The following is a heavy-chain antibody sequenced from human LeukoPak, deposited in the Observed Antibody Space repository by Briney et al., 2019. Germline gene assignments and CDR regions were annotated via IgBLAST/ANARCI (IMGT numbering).Heavy chain of an antibody. D-gene: IGHD5-18*01. CDR2: ISGSGGST. V-gene: IGHV3-23*01. CDR1: GFTFSNYA. CDR3: AKPKGGYSYGYSPSDY. Sequence: GGSLRLSCAASGFTFSNYAMSWVRQAPGKGLEWVSTISGSGGSTYYADSVKGRFTISRDNSKNTLYLQMNSLRAEDTAVYYCAKPKGGYSYGYSPSDYWGQGTLVTVSS. J-gene: IGHJ4*02.